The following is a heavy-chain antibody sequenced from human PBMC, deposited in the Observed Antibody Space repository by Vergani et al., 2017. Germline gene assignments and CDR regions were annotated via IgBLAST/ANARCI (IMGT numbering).Heavy chain of an antibody. CDR2: ISSSSSYI. V-gene: IGHV3-21*01. CDR3: ARAIYQRVVPAAMPPSWFDP. J-gene: IGHJ5*02. CDR1: GFTFSSYS. Sequence: EVQLVESGGGLVKPGGSLRLSCAASGFTFSSYSMNWVRQAPGKGLEWVSSISSSSSYIYYADSVKGRFTISRDNAKNSLYLQMNSLRAEDTAVYYCARAIYQRVVPAAMPPSWFDPWGQGTLVTVSS. D-gene: IGHD2-2*01.